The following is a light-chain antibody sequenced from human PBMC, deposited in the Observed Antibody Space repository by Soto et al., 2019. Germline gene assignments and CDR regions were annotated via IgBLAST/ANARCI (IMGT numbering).Light chain of an antibody. CDR2: DAS. Sequence: ETVMTQSPVTLSVSPGDTATLSCRASQRVSSHFAWYQQKPGQPPRLLIYDASNRATGIPARFSGRGSGTDFTLTISSLEPEDFAVYYCQQRGSWPPSITFGQGTRLEIK. J-gene: IGKJ5*01. CDR1: QRVSSH. V-gene: IGKV3-11*01. CDR3: QQRGSWPPSIT.